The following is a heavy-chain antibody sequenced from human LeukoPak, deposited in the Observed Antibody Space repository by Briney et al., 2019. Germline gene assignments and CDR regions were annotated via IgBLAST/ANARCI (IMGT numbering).Heavy chain of an antibody. CDR1: GGTFSSYT. D-gene: IGHD3-22*01. J-gene: IGHJ4*02. CDR3: ARDGDSSGYYNPFDY. Sequence: SVKVSCKASGGTFSSYTISWVRQAPGQGLEWMGRIIPILGIANYAQKFQGRVTITTDESTSTAYMELSSLRSEDTAVYYCARDGDSSGYYNPFDYWGQGTLVTVSS. CDR2: IIPILGIA. V-gene: IGHV1-69*16.